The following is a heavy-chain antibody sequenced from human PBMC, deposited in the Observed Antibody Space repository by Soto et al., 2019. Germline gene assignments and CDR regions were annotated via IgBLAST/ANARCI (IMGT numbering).Heavy chain of an antibody. V-gene: IGHV5-51*01. Sequence: GESLKISCKGSGYSFTSYWIGWVRQMPGKGLEWMGIIYPGDSDTRYSPSFQGQVTISADNSISTAYLQWSSLKASDTAMYYCARGGAPGYSYGSMDYWGQGTLVTSPQ. J-gene: IGHJ4*02. CDR2: IYPGDSDT. CDR1: GYSFTSYW. CDR3: ARGGAPGYSYGSMDY. D-gene: IGHD5-18*01.